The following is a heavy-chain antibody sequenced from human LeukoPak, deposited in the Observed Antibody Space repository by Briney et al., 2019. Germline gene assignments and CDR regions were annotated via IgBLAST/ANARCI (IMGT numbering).Heavy chain of an antibody. CDR1: GFTFSDYY. J-gene: IGHJ5*02. Sequence: GGSLRLSCAASGFTFSDYYMSWIRQAPGKGLEWVSAISGSGGSTYYADSVKGRFTISRDNSKNTLYLQMNSLRAEDTAVYYCAKAAGSLTDNNWFDPWGQGTLVTVSS. V-gene: IGHV3-23*01. D-gene: IGHD3-10*01. CDR3: AKAAGSLTDNNWFDP. CDR2: ISGSGGST.